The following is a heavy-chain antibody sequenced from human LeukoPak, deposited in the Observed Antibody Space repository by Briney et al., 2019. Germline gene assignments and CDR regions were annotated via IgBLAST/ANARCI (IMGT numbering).Heavy chain of an antibody. CDR2: IYPGDSDT. V-gene: IGHV5-51*01. D-gene: IGHD3-3*01. CDR3: AINYDFWSGSSLYGMDV. Sequence: GESLKISCKGSGYSFTSYWIGWVRQMPGKGLEWMGIIYPGDSDTRYNPSFQGQVTISAGKSISTAYLQWSSLKASDTAMYYCAINYDFWSGSSLYGMDVWGQGTTVTVSS. CDR1: GYSFTSYW. J-gene: IGHJ6*02.